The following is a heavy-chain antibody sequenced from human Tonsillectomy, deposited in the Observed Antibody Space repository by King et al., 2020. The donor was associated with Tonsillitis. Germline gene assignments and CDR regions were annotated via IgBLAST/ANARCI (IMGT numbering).Heavy chain of an antibody. V-gene: IGHV3-48*01. CDR3: ATRRGTYYDVFTGLGL. J-gene: IGHJ4*03. CDR1: GFTFSSYS. CDR2: ISSSSSTR. D-gene: IGHD3-9*01. Sequence: VQLVQSGGGLVQPGGSLRLSCAASGFTFSSYSMNWVRQAPGKGLEWVSYISSSSSTRNYADSVKGRFTISRDNAKNSLYLKMNSLRAEDTAFYYCATRRGTYYDVFTGLGLWGQGTMVTVSS.